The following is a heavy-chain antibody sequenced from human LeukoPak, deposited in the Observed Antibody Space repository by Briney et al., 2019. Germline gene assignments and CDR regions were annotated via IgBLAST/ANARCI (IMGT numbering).Heavy chain of an antibody. Sequence: ASVKVSCKASGYTFTSYYMHWVRQAPGQGLEWMGIINPSGGSTSYAQKFQGRVTMTRDTYTSTVYMELSSLRSEDTAVYYCARETGTNWTIVDWGQGTLVTVSS. CDR2: INPSGGST. V-gene: IGHV1-46*01. J-gene: IGHJ4*02. D-gene: IGHD1-7*01. CDR3: ARETGTNWTIVD. CDR1: GYTFTSYY.